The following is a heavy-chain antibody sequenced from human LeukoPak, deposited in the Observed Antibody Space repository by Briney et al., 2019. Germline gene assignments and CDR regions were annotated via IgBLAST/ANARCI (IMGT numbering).Heavy chain of an antibody. D-gene: IGHD1-1*01. V-gene: IGHV1-18*04. J-gene: IGHJ5*02. CDR2: TSAYNGNT. CDR1: GYTFTGYY. CDR3: ARAVRNWFDP. Sequence: ASVKVSCKASGYTFTGYYMHWVRQAPGQGLEWMGWTSAYNGNTNYAQKLQGRVTMTTDTSTSTAYMELRSLRSDDTAVYYCARAVRNWFDPWGQGTLVTVSS.